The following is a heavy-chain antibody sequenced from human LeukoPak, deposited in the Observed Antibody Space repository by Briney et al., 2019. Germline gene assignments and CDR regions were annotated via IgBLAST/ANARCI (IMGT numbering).Heavy chain of an antibody. V-gene: IGHV3-7*01. J-gene: IGHJ6*02. CDR2: IKQDGSEK. CDR3: ARERYYGMDV. Sequence: GGSLRLSCAASGFTVSSKSMSWVRQAPGKGLEWVANIKQDGSEKYYVDSVKGRFTISRDNAKNSLYLQMNSLRAEDTAVYYCARERYYGMDVWGQGTTVTVSS. CDR1: GFTVSSKS.